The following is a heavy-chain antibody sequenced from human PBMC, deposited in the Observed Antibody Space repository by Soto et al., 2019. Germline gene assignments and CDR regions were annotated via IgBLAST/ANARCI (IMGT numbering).Heavy chain of an antibody. D-gene: IGHD6-6*01. CDR1: GFTFSSYA. CDR3: AKGAHSSSSRGVDV. J-gene: IGHJ6*02. CDR2: ISGSGAST. Sequence: QTGGSLRLSCAASGFTFSSYAVSWVRQAPGKGLEWVSGISGSGASTFYADSVKGRFTTSRDTSRNTLYLQMNSLRAEDTAVYYCAKGAHSSSSRGVDVWGQGTTVTVSS. V-gene: IGHV3-23*01.